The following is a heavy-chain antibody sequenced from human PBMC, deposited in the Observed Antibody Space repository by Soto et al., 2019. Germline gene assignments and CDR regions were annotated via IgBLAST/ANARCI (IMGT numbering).Heavy chain of an antibody. CDR1: GYTFTGYY. Sequence: QVQLVQSGAEVKKSGASVKVSCKASGYTFTGYYIHWVRQAPGQVPEWMGEISPNSGVTKYAQKFQGRVTMTIDTSTSTAYLDLRSLTSDDTAVYYCARVIPGAEAWFHPWGQGTLVTVSS. CDR3: ARVIPGAEAWFHP. J-gene: IGHJ5*02. D-gene: IGHD2-2*01. CDR2: ISPNSGVT. V-gene: IGHV1-2*02.